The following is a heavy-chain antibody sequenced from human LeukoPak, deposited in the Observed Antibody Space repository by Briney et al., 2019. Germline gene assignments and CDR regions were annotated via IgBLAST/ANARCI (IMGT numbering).Heavy chain of an antibody. Sequence: ASVKVSCKTSGYTFTGYYMHWVRQAPGQGLEWMGRINPNSGDTNYAQKFQGRVTLTGDTSITTAYMELNSLRSDDTAVYYCAKAKPQGSDRVFDYWGQGTLVTVSS. CDR3: AKAKPQGSDRVFDY. CDR2: INPNSGDT. D-gene: IGHD1-14*01. CDR1: GYTFTGYY. V-gene: IGHV1-2*06. J-gene: IGHJ4*02.